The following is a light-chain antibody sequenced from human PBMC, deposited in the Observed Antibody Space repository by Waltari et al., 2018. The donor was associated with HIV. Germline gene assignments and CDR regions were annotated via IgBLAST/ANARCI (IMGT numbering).Light chain of an antibody. CDR2: DAS. V-gene: IGKV1-13*02. CDR3: QQFSGYPRT. Sequence: AIQLTQSPSSLSASAGDRVTVTCRTSQGVSKALAWYQQKPGKAPKLLIYDASNLESGVPSRFSGSGSGTDFSLTISSLQPEDSATYYCQQFSGYPRTFGQGTKLEVK. J-gene: IGKJ1*01. CDR1: QGVSKA.